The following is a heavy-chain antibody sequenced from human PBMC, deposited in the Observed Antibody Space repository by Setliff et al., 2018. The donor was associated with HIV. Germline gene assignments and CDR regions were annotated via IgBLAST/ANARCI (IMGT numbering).Heavy chain of an antibody. J-gene: IGHJ2*01. V-gene: IGHV1-18*01. D-gene: IGHD3-3*01. CDR1: GYTFTRYG. CDR2: ISAYNGNT. Sequence: ASVKVSCKASGYTFTRYGISWVRQAPGQGLEWMGWISAYNGNTNYAQKLQGRVTMTTDTSTSTAYMELRSLRSYDTVVYYCARGGRITIFGIAWYFDLWGRGTLVTVSS. CDR3: ARGGRITIFGIAWYFDL.